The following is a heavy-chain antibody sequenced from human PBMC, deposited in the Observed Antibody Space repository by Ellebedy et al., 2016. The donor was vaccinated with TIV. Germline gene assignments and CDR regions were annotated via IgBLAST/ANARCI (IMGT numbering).Heavy chain of an antibody. V-gene: IGHV3-23*01. J-gene: IGHJ5*02. Sequence: GGSLRLSXEASGFMFSTYVMSWVRQTPEKGLEWVSSISRSGDNTNDADSVKGRFTISRDNSKNTLYLQMNSLRADDTAAYYCAKDLLGKSGTWGQGTLVTVSA. CDR3: AKDLLGKSGT. CDR1: GFMFSTYV. D-gene: IGHD1-14*01. CDR2: ISRSGDNT.